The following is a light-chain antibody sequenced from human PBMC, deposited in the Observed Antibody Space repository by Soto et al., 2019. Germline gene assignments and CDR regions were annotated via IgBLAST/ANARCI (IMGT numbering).Light chain of an antibody. CDR2: GAS. CDR3: QQYNDNWPT. J-gene: IGKJ1*01. Sequence: EIVMTQSPATLSVSQGERATISCGASQSVSSNLAWYQQKPGQSPRLLIYGASKRATGFPGRFSGSGSGTEFTLTISSLQSEDFAVYYCQQYNDNWPTFGQGTKVDIK. CDR1: QSVSSN. V-gene: IGKV3-15*01.